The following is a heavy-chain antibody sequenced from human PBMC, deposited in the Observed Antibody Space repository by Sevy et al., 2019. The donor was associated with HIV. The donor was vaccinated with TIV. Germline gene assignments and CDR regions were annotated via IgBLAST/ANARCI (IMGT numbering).Heavy chain of an antibody. CDR3: AKEGGDYGSGSYYPYYYYYGMDV. CDR1: GFTFSSYA. CDR2: ISGSGGST. Sequence: GGSLRLSCAASGFTFSSYAMSWVRQAPGKGLEWVSAISGSGGSTYYADSVKGRFTISRDNSKNTRYLQMNSLRAEDTAVYYSAKEGGDYGSGSYYPYYYYYGMDVWGQGTTVTVSS. D-gene: IGHD3-10*01. V-gene: IGHV3-23*01. J-gene: IGHJ6*02.